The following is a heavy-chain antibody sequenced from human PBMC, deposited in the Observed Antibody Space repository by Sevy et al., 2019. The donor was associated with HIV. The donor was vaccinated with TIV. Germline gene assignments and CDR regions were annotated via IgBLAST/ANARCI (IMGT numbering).Heavy chain of an antibody. Sequence: GGSLRLSCAASGFSFTSHYINWIRQAPGKGLEWVSYISTSGGAVYYADSVKGRFTISRDNGKNTVDLQMNTLRDEDTAVYYCAGDSRVHNCGRGSYYSDYFDVWGQGTMVTVSS. V-gene: IGHV3-48*03. CDR3: AGDSRVHNCGRGSYYSDYFDV. CDR1: GFSFTSHY. D-gene: IGHD3-10*01. CDR2: ISTSGGAV. J-gene: IGHJ3*01.